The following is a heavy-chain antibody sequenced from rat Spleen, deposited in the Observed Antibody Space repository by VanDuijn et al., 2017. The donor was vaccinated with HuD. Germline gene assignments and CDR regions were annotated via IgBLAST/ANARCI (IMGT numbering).Heavy chain of an antibody. D-gene: IGHD3-1*01. J-gene: IGHJ2*01. CDR2: IWGDGST. CDR3: TIHPRY. CDR1: GFSLISNT. V-gene: IGHV2-1*01. Sequence: QVQLKESGPGLVQPSQTLSLTCTVSGFSLISNTIHWVRQPPGKGLEWMGGIWGDGSTDYNSALKSRLRISRDTSKSQVFLKMNSLQTDDTGTYYCTIHPRYWGQGVMVTVSS.